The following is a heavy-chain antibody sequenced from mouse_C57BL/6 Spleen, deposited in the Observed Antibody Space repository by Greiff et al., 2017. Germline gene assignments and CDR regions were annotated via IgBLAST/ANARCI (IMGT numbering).Heavy chain of an antibody. V-gene: IGHV1-50*01. D-gene: IGHD3-1*01. J-gene: IGHJ3*01. CDR1: GYTFTSYW. CDR3: ARGDGPGFAY. CDR2: IDPSDSYT. Sequence: QVQLQQPGAELVKPGASVKLSCKASGYTFTSYWMQWVKQRPGQGLEWIGEIDPSDSYTNYNQKFKGKATLTVDTSSSTAYMQLSSLTSEDSAVYYCARGDGPGFAYWGQGTLVTVSA.